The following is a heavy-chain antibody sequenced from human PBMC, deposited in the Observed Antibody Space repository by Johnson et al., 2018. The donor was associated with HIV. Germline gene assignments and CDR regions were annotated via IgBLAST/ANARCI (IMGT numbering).Heavy chain of an antibody. D-gene: IGHD2/OR15-2a*01. J-gene: IGHJ3*02. CDR1: GFTFSSSA. V-gene: IGHV3/OR16-10*03. CDR2: IYSGGRT. CDR3: ARVNIAFDI. Sequence: VQLVESGGGLVQPGQSLRLSCAGSGFTFSSSAMHRVHQAQGNGLEWVSVIYSGGRTYYADSVKGRFTISRDNAKNSLYLQMNSLRVEDTAVYYCARVNIAFDIWGQGTMVTVSS.